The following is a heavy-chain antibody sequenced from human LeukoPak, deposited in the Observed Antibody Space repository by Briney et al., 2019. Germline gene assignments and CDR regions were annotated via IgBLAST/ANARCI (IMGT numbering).Heavy chain of an antibody. V-gene: IGHV4-59*01. J-gene: IGHJ4*02. CDR2: IYYSGST. Sequence: SETLSLTCAVYGGSFSGYYWSWIRQPPGKGLEWIGYIYYSGSTNYNPSLKSRVTISVDTSKNQFSLKLSSVTAADTAVYYCARDKGGGADPFFDYWGQGTLVTVSS. CDR1: GGSFSGYY. CDR3: ARDKGGGADPFFDY. D-gene: IGHD3-16*01.